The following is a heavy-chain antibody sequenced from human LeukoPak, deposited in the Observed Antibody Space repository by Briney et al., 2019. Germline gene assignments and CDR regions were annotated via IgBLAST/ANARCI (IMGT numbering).Heavy chain of an antibody. CDR1: GFTFSDYY. CDR2: ISTYSSYT. Sequence: GVSLRLSCAASGFTFSDYYMSWIRQAPGKGLEWVSYISTYSSYTNYADSVEGRFTVSRDNAENSLYLQMNSLRAEDTAVYYCAKDPDSGYDSSRAFDYWGQGTLVTVSS. J-gene: IGHJ4*02. V-gene: IGHV3-11*05. D-gene: IGHD3-22*01. CDR3: AKDPDSGYDSSRAFDY.